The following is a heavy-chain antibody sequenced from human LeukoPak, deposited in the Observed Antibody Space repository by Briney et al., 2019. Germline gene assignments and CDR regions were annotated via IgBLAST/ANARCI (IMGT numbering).Heavy chain of an antibody. Sequence: GGSLRLSCAASGFTFSSYAMHWVRQVPGKGLEWVAVISYDGSNKYYADSVKGRFTISRDNSKNTLYLQMNSLRAEDTAVYYCARGRAYYYGMDVWGQGTTVTVSS. V-gene: IGHV3-30*14. CDR1: GFTFSSYA. J-gene: IGHJ6*02. CDR2: ISYDGSNK. CDR3: ARGRAYYYGMDV.